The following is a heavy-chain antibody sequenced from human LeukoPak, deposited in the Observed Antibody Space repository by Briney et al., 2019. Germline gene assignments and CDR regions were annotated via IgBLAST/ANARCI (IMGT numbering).Heavy chain of an antibody. V-gene: IGHV3-21*01. D-gene: IGHD1-26*01. CDR3: ARDFLGELPTTYFDY. J-gene: IGHJ4*02. CDR2: ISSSSSYI. CDR1: GFTFSSYS. Sequence: PGGSLRLSCAASGFTFSSYSMNWVRQAPGKGLEWVSSISSSSSYIYYADSVKGRFTISRDNSKNTLYLQMNSLRAEDTAVYYCARDFLGELPTTYFDYWGQGTLVTVSS.